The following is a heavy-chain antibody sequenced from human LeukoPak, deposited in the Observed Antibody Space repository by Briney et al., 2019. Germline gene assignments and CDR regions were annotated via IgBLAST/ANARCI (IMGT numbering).Heavy chain of an antibody. CDR1: GYSFTSYW. D-gene: IGHD3-22*01. V-gene: IGHV5-51*01. J-gene: IGHJ6*02. CDR2: IYPGDSNA. CDR3: ARHYYDSNSLYYGMDV. Sequence: GESLKISCKGPGYSFTSYWVGWVRQMPGKGLEWMGIIYPGDSNARYSPSFQGQVTISADKSTSTAYLQWSSLKASDTAMYYCARHYYDSNSLYYGMDVWGQGTTVTVSS.